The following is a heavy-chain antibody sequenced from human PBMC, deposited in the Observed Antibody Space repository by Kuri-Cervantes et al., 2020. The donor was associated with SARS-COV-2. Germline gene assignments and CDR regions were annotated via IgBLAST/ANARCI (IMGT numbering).Heavy chain of an antibody. V-gene: IGHV4-61*05. CDR1: GGSISSSSYY. D-gene: IGHD6-13*01. Sequence: SETLSLTCTVSGGSISSSSYYWGWIRQPPGKGLEWIGYIYHSGSTNYNPSLKSRVTISVDTSKNQFSLKLSSVTAADTAVYYCAREIGYSSSWYSGSYYYFDYWGQGTLVTVSS. CDR2: IYHSGST. J-gene: IGHJ4*02. CDR3: AREIGYSSSWYSGSYYYFDY.